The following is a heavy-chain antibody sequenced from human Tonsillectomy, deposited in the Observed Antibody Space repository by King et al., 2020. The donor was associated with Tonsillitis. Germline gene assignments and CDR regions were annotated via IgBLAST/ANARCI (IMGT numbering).Heavy chain of an antibody. V-gene: IGHV3-30*02. CDR3: AKVQGMITVGRGIYYYGLDV. CDR1: GFTFSDYG. Sequence: QLVQSGGGVVQPGGSLRLSCAASGFTFSDYGMHWFRQAPGKGLEWVAFTWNDGNSKYFGDSVKGRFTISRENSKNTLFLQMTSLRTEDTAVYYCAKVQGMITVGRGIYYYGLDVWGQGTTVTVSS. J-gene: IGHJ6*02. CDR2: TWNDGNSK. D-gene: IGHD3-16*01.